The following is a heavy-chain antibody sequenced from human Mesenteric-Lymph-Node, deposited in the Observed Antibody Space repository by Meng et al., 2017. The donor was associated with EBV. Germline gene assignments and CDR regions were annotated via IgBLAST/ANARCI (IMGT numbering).Heavy chain of an antibody. CDR3: ANGITPDY. J-gene: IGHJ4*02. D-gene: IGHD3-10*01. CDR1: GFTFSSYA. CDR2: ISGSGGST. Sequence: EVPLLEFGGGLVQPGGSLRLSCAASGFTFSSYAMSWVRQAPGKGLEWVSGISGSGGSTYYADSVKGRFTISRDNSKNTLYLQMNSLRAEDTAVYYCANGITPDYWGQGTLVTVSS. V-gene: IGHV3-23*01.